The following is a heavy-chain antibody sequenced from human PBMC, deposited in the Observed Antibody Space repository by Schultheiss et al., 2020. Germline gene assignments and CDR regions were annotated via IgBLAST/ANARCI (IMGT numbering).Heavy chain of an antibody. J-gene: IGHJ6*02. CDR1: GFTFTNYA. V-gene: IGHV3-66*01. D-gene: IGHD6-13*01. CDR3: ARDPTPPYSSSWPPRYYYYGMDV. Sequence: GGSLRLSCAASGFTFTNYAMTWVRQAPGKGLEWVSVIYSGGSTYYADSVKGRFTISRDNAKTSLFLQMNSLRVEDTAVYYCARDPTPPYSSSWPPRYYYYGMDVWGQGTTVTVSS. CDR2: IYSGGST.